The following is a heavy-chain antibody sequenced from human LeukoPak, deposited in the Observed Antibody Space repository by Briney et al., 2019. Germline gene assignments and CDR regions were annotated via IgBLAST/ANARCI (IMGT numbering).Heavy chain of an antibody. Sequence: GASVKVSCKASGYIFSGYYLHWVRQAPGQGLEWMGWINPNSGDTNYAQKFQGRVTMTRDTSISTAYMELSRLRSDDTAVYYCARGPRGSYYALPDTDYWGQGTLVTVSS. V-gene: IGHV1-2*02. J-gene: IGHJ4*02. D-gene: IGHD1-26*01. CDR3: ARGPRGSYYALPDTDY. CDR1: GYIFSGYY. CDR2: INPNSGDT.